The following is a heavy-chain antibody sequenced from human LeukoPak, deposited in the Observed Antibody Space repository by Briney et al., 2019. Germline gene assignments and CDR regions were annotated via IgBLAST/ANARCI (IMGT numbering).Heavy chain of an antibody. CDR2: ISGSGGST. Sequence: GGSLRLSCAASGFTFSSYGMSWVRQAPGKGLEWVSAISGSGGSTYYAASVKGRFTISRDNAKNSLYLQMNSLRAEDTAVYYCAELGITMIGGVWGKGTTVTISS. V-gene: IGHV3-23*01. J-gene: IGHJ6*04. CDR1: GFTFSSYG. D-gene: IGHD3-10*02. CDR3: AELGITMIGGV.